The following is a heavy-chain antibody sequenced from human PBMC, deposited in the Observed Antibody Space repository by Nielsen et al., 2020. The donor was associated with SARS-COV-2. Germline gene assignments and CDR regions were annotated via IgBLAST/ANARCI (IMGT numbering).Heavy chain of an antibody. Sequence: SETLSLTCAVYGGSFSGYYWSWIRQPPGKGLEWIGEINHSGNTDYNPSLKSRVTISVDTSKNQFSLKLSSVTAADTAVYYCARGVGVEQQLVGGFDYWGQGTLVTVSS. D-gene: IGHD6-13*01. CDR2: INHSGNT. J-gene: IGHJ4*02. CDR3: ARGVGVEQQLVGGFDY. V-gene: IGHV4-34*01. CDR1: GGSFSGYY.